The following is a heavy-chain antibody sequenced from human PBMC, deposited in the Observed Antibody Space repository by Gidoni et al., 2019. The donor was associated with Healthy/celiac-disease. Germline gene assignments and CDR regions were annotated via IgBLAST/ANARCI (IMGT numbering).Heavy chain of an antibody. J-gene: IGHJ5*02. Sequence: EVQLLESGGGLVQPGGSLRLSCPAPGFPLSSYAMSWVRQAPGKGLEWVAAISGSGGSTYYADSVKGRFTISRDNSKNTLYLQMNSLRAEDTAVYYCAKAKLVGDNWFDPWGQGTLVTVSS. V-gene: IGHV3-23*01. D-gene: IGHD6-6*01. CDR1: GFPLSSYA. CDR2: ISGSGGST. CDR3: AKAKLVGDNWFDP.